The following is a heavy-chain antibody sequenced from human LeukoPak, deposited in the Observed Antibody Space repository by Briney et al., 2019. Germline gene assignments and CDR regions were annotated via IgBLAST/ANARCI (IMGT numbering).Heavy chain of an antibody. Sequence: GGSLRLSCAASGFTFRAYGMHWVRQAPGKGLEWVSYISSSSYTNYADSVKGRFTISRDNAKNSLYLQMNSLRAEDTAVYYCARDRQYYDILTGYYYYGMDVWGQGTTVTVSS. J-gene: IGHJ6*02. CDR1: GFTFRAYG. D-gene: IGHD3-9*01. CDR2: ISSSSYT. CDR3: ARDRQYYDILTGYYYYGMDV. V-gene: IGHV3-11*05.